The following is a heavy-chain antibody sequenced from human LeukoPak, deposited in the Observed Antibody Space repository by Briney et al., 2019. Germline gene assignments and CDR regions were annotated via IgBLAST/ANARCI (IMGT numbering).Heavy chain of an antibody. CDR3: AREYDFWSGYGVLGYFDL. Sequence: SETLSLTCTVSGGSISSYYWSWIRQPPGKGLEWIGYIYYSGSTNYNPSLKSRVTISVDTSKNQFSLKLSPVTAADTAVYYCAREYDFWSGYGVLGYFDLWGRGTLVTVSS. CDR1: GGSISSYY. V-gene: IGHV4-59*01. J-gene: IGHJ2*01. D-gene: IGHD3-3*01. CDR2: IYYSGST.